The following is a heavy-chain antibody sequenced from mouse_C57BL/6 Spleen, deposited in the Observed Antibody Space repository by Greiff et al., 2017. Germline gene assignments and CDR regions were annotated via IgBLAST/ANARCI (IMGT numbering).Heavy chain of an antibody. D-gene: IGHD1-1*01. V-gene: IGHV1-52*01. J-gene: IGHJ2*01. Sequence: VQLQQPGAELVRPGSSVKLSCKASGYTFTSYWMHWVKQRPIQGLEWIGNFDPSDSETHYNQKFKDKATLTVDKSSSTAYMQLSSLTSVDSAVNYGARIYYYGRPYYADDGGQGTTHTVSS. CDR1: GYTFTSYW. CDR3: ARIYYYGRPYYADD. CDR2: FDPSDSET.